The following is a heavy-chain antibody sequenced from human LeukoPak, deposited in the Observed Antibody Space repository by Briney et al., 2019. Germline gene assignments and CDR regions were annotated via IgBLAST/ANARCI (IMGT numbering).Heavy chain of an antibody. J-gene: IGHJ4*02. CDR3: AREKLAAAAFDC. CDR1: GFTFSSYA. CDR2: ISYDGSNK. V-gene: IGHV3-30-3*01. D-gene: IGHD6-13*01. Sequence: PGGSLRLSCAASGFTFSSYAMHWVRQAPGKGLEWVAVISYDGSNKYYADSVKGRFTISRDNSKNTLYLQMNSLRAEDTAVYYCAREKLAAAAFDCWGRGTLVTVSS.